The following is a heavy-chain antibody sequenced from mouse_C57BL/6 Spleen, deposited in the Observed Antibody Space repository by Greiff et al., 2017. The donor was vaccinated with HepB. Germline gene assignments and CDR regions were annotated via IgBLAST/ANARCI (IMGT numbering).Heavy chain of an antibody. Sequence: VQGEESGAELAKPGASVKLSCKASGYTFTSYWMHWVKQRPGQGLEWIGYINPSSGYTKYNQKFKDKATLTADKSSSTAYMQLSSLTYEDSAVYYCERDYGSSYSFAYWGQGTLVTVSA. D-gene: IGHD1-1*01. V-gene: IGHV1-7*01. J-gene: IGHJ3*01. CDR3: ERDYGSSYSFAY. CDR2: INPSSGYT. CDR1: GYTFTSYW.